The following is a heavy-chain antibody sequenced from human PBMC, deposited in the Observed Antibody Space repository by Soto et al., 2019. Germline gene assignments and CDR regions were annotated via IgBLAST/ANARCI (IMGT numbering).Heavy chain of an antibody. CDR2: ISAYNGKT. Sequence: QVQLVQSGGEVKKPGASVKLSCTASGYTFTSYGISWVRQAPGQGLEWMGWISAYNGKTNYAQNVQGRVTMTTHTSTRTAYMDLRSLRSDDTAVYYCARGGDVNYYHGMDVWGQGTTVTVAS. V-gene: IGHV1-18*01. D-gene: IGHD5-12*01. CDR3: ARGGDVNYYHGMDV. J-gene: IGHJ6*02. CDR1: GYTFTSYG.